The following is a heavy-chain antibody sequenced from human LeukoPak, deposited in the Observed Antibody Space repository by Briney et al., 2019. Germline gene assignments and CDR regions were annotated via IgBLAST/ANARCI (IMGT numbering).Heavy chain of an antibody. V-gene: IGHV3-23*01. CDR2: LIGSAVIT. J-gene: IGHJ4*02. D-gene: IGHD3-16*01. CDR3: AKDRLGAMLYFDS. Sequence: PGGSLRVSCAAPGFTFNTYSKKCGRQAPGKGLEWVSALIGSAVITYYTDSVKGRVTISRDNSKNTIFLHINSLRADDTALYYCAKDRLGAMLYFDSWGQGTLVTVSS. CDR1: GFTFNTYS.